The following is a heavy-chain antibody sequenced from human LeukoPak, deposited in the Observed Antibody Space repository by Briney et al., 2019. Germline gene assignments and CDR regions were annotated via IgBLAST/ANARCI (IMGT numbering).Heavy chain of an antibody. Sequence: PGGSLRLSCAASGFTVSSNYMSWVRQAPGKGLEWVSLFYKDGSTYYADAVKDRFTISRDNSKNTVSLQMNSLRAEDTAVYYCARQGNYGSGSYVRDAFDIWGQGTMVTVSS. J-gene: IGHJ3*02. D-gene: IGHD3-10*01. CDR2: FYKDGST. V-gene: IGHV3-53*05. CDR1: GFTVSSNY. CDR3: ARQGNYGSGSYVRDAFDI.